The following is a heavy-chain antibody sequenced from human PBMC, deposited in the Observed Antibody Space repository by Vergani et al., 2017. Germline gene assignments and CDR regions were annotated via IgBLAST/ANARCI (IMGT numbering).Heavy chain of an antibody. Sequence: QVQLQESGPGLVKPSETLSLTCTVSGGSISSYYWSWIRQPPGKGLEWIGYIYYSGSTNYNPSLKSRVTISVDTSKNQFSLKLSSVTAADTAVYYCAGVEVVPAAMPCDYWGQGTLVTVSS. CDR3: AGVEVVPAAMPCDY. CDR1: GGSISSYY. J-gene: IGHJ4*02. V-gene: IGHV4-59*01. D-gene: IGHD2-2*01. CDR2: IYYSGST.